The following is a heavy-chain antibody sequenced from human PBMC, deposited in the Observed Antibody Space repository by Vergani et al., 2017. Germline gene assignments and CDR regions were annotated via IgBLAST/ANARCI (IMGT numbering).Heavy chain of an antibody. D-gene: IGHD3-22*01. CDR1: GFTFSSYW. CDR2: IKQDGSEK. Sequence: EVQLVESGGGLVQPGGSLRLSCAASGFTFSSYWMSWVRQAPGKGLEWVANIKQDGSEKYYVDSLKGRFTISRDNAKNSLYLQMNSLRAEDTAVYYCARDSRPYYYDSSGYYHDYWGQGTLVTVSS. CDR3: ARDSRPYYYDSSGYYHDY. V-gene: IGHV3-7*01. J-gene: IGHJ4*02.